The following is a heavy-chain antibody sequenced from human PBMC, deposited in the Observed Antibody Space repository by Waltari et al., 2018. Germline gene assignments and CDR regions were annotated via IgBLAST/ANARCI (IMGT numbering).Heavy chain of an antibody. V-gene: IGHV1-69*13. Sequence: QVQLVQSGAEVKKPGSSVKVSCKASGGTFSSYAISWVRQAPGQGLEWMGGIIPIFGTANYAQKFQGRVTITADESTSKAYMELSSLRSEDTAVYYCARDLPAAGSYYVIGAFDIWGQGTMVTVSS. D-gene: IGHD1-26*01. CDR3: ARDLPAAGSYYVIGAFDI. CDR2: IIPIFGTA. J-gene: IGHJ3*02. CDR1: GGTFSSYA.